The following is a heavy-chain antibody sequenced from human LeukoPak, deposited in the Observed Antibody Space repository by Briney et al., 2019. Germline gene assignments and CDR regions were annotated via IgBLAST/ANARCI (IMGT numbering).Heavy chain of an antibody. V-gene: IGHV1-2*06. CDR3: ATDAWGYYDSSGYYRQADY. CDR1: GYTFTGYY. Sequence: GASVKVSCKTSGYTFTGYYMHWVRQAPGQGLEWMGRINPNSGGTNYAQKFRGRVTMTRDTSITTAYMELSRLRSDDTAVYYCATDAWGYYDSSGYYRQADYWGQGTLVTVSS. D-gene: IGHD3-22*01. J-gene: IGHJ4*02. CDR2: INPNSGGT.